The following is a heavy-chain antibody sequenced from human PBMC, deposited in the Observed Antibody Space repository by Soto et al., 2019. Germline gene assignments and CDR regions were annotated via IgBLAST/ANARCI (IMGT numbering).Heavy chain of an antibody. D-gene: IGHD1-1*01. V-gene: IGHV6-1*01. CDR2: TYYKSKWYY. CDR1: GDSVSSNSAG. Sequence: SQTLSLTCAISGDSVSSNSAGWNWIRQTPSRGLEWLGRTYYKSKWYYTYAASVKSRITVSPDTSKNQFSLQLTSVTPEDTAVYYCARGSWDDVSGHYYMDVWDKGTTVIVSS. CDR3: ARGSWDDVSGHYYMDV. J-gene: IGHJ6*03.